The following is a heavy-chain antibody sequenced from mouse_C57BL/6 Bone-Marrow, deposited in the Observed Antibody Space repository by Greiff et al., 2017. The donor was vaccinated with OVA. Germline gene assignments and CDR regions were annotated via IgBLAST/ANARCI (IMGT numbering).Heavy chain of an antibody. Sequence: VQLQQPGAELVKPGASVKMSCKASGYTFTSYWITWVKQRPGQGLEWIGDIYPGSGSTNYNEKFKSKATLTVDTSSSTAYMQLSSLTSEDSAVYYCARWYGNYEAMDYWGQGTSVTVSS. D-gene: IGHD2-10*02. V-gene: IGHV1-55*01. CDR1: GYTFTSYW. CDR2: IYPGSGST. CDR3: ARWYGNYEAMDY. J-gene: IGHJ4*01.